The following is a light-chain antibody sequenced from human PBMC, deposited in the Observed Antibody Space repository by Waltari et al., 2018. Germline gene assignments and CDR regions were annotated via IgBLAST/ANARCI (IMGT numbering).Light chain of an antibody. CDR2: DVS. Sequence: QSALTQPASVSGSPGQSITIHCTGPSTDGGAYNYVSWYQQHPGKAPNLIIYDVSNRPSGVSNRFSGSKSGNTASLTISGLQGEDEAVYHCSSYTSNRLYVFGTGTTLTVL. V-gene: IGLV2-14*01. CDR3: SSYTSNRLYV. CDR1: STDGGAYNY. J-gene: IGLJ1*01.